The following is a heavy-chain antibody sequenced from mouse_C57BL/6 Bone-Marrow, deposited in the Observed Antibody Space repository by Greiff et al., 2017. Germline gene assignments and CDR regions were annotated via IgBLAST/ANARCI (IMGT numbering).Heavy chain of an antibody. D-gene: IGHD1-1*01. CDR2: IYPRSGNT. Sequence: VQLQESGAELARPGASVKLSCKASGYTFTSYGISWVKQRTGQGLEWIGEIYPRSGNTYYNEKFKGKATLTADKSSSTAYMELRSLTSEDSAVYFCARGGYDSSYAWFAYWGQGTLVTVSA. CDR1: GYTFTSYG. CDR3: ARGGYDSSYAWFAY. J-gene: IGHJ3*01. V-gene: IGHV1-81*01.